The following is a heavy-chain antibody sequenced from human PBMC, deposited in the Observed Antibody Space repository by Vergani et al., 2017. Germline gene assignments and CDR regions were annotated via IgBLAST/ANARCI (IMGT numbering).Heavy chain of an antibody. CDR1: GGTFTSYA. D-gene: IGHD2-15*01. V-gene: IGHV1-69*01. CDR3: ARVAVVVAATPKDWYFDL. Sequence: QVQLVQSGAEVKKPGSSVKVSCKASGGTFTSYAISWVRQAPGQGLEWMGGIIPIFGTANYAQKFQGRVTMTADESTSTAYMELSSLRSEDTAVYYCARVAVVVAATPKDWYFDLWGRGTLVTVSS. CDR2: IIPIFGTA. J-gene: IGHJ2*01.